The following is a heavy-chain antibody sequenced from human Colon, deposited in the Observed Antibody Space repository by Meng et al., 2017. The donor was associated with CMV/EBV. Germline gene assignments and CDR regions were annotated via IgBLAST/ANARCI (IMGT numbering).Heavy chain of an antibody. CDR2: ISSSSSYI. Sequence: GESLKISCAASGFTFSSYSMNWVRQAPGKGLEWVSSISSSSSYIYYADSVKGRFTISRDNAKNSLYLQMNSLRAEDTAVYYCARDLSNSDGNWFDPWGQGTLVTVSS. V-gene: IGHV3-21*01. J-gene: IGHJ5*02. CDR1: GFTFSSYS. D-gene: IGHD4-11*01. CDR3: ARDLSNSDGNWFDP.